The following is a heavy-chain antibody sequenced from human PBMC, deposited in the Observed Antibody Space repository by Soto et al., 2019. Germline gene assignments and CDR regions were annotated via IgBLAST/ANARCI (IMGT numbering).Heavy chain of an antibody. CDR1: GGSISSYY. CDR3: ARELRPDYYGSGSYDY. J-gene: IGHJ4*02. V-gene: IGHV4-59*01. Sequence: PSETLSLTCTVSGGSISSYYWSWIRQPPGKGLGWIGYIYYSGSTNYNPSLKSRVTISVDTSKNQFSLKLSSVTAADTAVYYCARELRPDYYGSGSYDYWGQGTLVTVSS. CDR2: IYYSGST. D-gene: IGHD3-10*01.